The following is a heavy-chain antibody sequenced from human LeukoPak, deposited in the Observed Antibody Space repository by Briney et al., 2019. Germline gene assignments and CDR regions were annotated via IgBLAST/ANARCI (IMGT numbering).Heavy chain of an antibody. V-gene: IGHV4-4*02. CDR3: ARVYDSSGYYDFQH. CDR1: GXSISSSNW. J-gene: IGHJ1*01. D-gene: IGHD3-22*01. Sequence: SGTPSLTCAVSGXSISSSNWWSWVRQPPGKGLEWIGEIYHSGSTNYNPSLKSRVTISVDKSKNQFSLKLSSVTAADTAVYYCARVYDSSGYYDFQHWGQGTLVTVSS. CDR2: IYHSGST.